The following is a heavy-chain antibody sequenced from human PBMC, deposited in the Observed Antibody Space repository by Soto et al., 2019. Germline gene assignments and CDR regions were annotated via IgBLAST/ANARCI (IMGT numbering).Heavy chain of an antibody. CDR3: AKGSASARPYYFDY. D-gene: IGHD6-6*01. Sequence: GGSLRLSCAASGFTFSNYAMSWVRQAPGKGLEWVSAITGSGGSTYYADSVKGRFTISRDNSKNTLFLQMNSLRAEDTVVYYCAKGSASARPYYFDYWGQGTLVTVSS. CDR2: ITGSGGST. J-gene: IGHJ4*02. CDR1: GFTFSNYA. V-gene: IGHV3-23*01.